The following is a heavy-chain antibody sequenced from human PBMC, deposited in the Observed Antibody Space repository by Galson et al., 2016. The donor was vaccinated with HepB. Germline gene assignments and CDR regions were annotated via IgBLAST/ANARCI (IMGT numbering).Heavy chain of an antibody. D-gene: IGHD1-14*01. CDR3: AHGIWAPTGTGFRS. Sequence: PALVKPPQTLTLTCTFSGFSLPTDGEAVGWIRQPPGKALEWLAIIFWAGDKHYSPSLKNRLTIIKDTSKSQVVLTMTNMDPVDTATYYCAHGIWAPTGTGFRSWGQGTLVTVSS. V-gene: IGHV2-5*02. CDR1: GFSLPTDGEA. J-gene: IGHJ5*02. CDR2: IFWAGDK.